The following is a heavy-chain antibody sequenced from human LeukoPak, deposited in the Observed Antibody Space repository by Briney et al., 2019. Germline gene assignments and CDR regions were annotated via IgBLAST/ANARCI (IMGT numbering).Heavy chain of an antibody. D-gene: IGHD1-26*01. CDR3: ARDAIVGANNWFDT. Sequence: TETLSLTCTVSDGSISDYSWSWIRQPPGKGLEWVESIHYGGSTNSNPSLKSRLTISLAKSKNQFPLKLSSVTAEATAVYYCARDAIVGANNWFDTWGQGTLVTVSS. CDR2: IHYGGST. CDR1: DGSISDYS. V-gene: IGHV4-59*01. J-gene: IGHJ5*02.